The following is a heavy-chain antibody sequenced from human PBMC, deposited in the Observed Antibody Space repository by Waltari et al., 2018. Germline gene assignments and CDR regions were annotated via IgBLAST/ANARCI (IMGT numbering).Heavy chain of an antibody. CDR1: GFTLSSYS. Sequence: EVQPAESGGGSVQPVGYLSPPCAASGFTLSSYSLNWVRRERVKGLEWISYISSSNSTIYYADSVKGRFTISRDNAKISLYLQMNSVRAVDSAVYYCAVDLPWGVGAFDIWGQGTMVTVSS. CDR3: AVDLPWGVGAFDI. J-gene: IGHJ3*02. CDR2: ISSSNSTI. D-gene: IGHD3-10*01. V-gene: IGHV3-48*04.